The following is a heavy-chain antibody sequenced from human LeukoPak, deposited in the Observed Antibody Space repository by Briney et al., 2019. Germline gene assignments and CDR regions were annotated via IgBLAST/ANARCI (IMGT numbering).Heavy chain of an antibody. CDR3: ARDQILRFLEVDYYYYGMDV. CDR2: INPSGGSP. J-gene: IGHJ6*02. D-gene: IGHD3-3*01. Sequence: GASVKVSCKASGYTFTGYYMHWVRQAPGQGLEWMGWINPSGGSPSYAQKFQGRVTMTTDTSTSTVYMEVSSLRSEDTAVYYCARDQILRFLEVDYYYYGMDVWGQGTTVTVSS. V-gene: IGHV1-46*01. CDR1: GYTFTGYY.